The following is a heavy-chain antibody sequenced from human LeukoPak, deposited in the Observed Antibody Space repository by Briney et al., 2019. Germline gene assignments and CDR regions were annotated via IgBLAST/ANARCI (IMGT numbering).Heavy chain of an antibody. CDR2: INHSGST. V-gene: IGHV4-34*01. D-gene: IGHD2-2*01. CDR3: AREGCSSTSCYGGGIFDY. CDR1: GGSFSGYY. Sequence: SETLSLTCAVYGGSFSGYYWSWIRQPPGKGLEWIGEINHSGSTNYNPSLKSRVTISVDTSKNQFSLKLSSVTAADTAVYYCAREGCSSTSCYGGGIFDYWGQGTLVTVSS. J-gene: IGHJ4*02.